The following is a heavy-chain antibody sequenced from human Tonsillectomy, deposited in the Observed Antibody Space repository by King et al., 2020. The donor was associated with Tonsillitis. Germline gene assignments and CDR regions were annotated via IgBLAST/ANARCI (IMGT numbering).Heavy chain of an antibody. J-gene: IGHJ4*02. D-gene: IGHD1-26*01. CDR3: ARDLYSGSFDY. CDR1: GGSISSYY. Sequence: HVQLQESGPGLVKPSETLSLTCTVSGGSISSYYWSWIRHPPGEGLEWIGYISYGGSTNYNPSLTSRVTISVDTSKNQFSLSLSSVTAADTAVYSSARDLYSGSFDYWGQGTLVTVSS. CDR2: ISYGGST. V-gene: IGHV4-59*01.